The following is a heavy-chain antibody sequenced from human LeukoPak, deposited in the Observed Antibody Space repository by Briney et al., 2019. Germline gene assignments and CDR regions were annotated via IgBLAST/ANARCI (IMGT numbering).Heavy chain of an antibody. J-gene: IGHJ4*02. CDR2: IKSDESER. Sequence: GGSLRLSCVASGFTFSDYWMSWVRQAPGKSLEWAANIKSDESERFFLDSVKGRFTISRDNAKSSVYLQMSSLRAEDTGVYYCARDERKVATYSFDYWGQGTLVTVSS. CDR1: GFTFSDYW. CDR3: ARDERKVATYSFDY. D-gene: IGHD5-12*01. V-gene: IGHV3-7*01.